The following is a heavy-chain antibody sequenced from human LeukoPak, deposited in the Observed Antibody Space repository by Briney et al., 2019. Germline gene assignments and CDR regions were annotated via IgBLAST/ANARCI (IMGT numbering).Heavy chain of an antibody. V-gene: IGHV4-59*01. J-gene: IGHJ4*02. Sequence: KPSETLSLTCTVSGGSISSYYWSWIRQPPGKGLEWLGYIYYSGSTNYNPSLKSRVTISVDTSKNQFSLKLSSVTAADTAVYYCARVGGIAAAGGFDYWGQGTLVTVSS. CDR3: ARVGGIAAAGGFDY. D-gene: IGHD6-13*01. CDR1: GGSISSYY. CDR2: IYYSGST.